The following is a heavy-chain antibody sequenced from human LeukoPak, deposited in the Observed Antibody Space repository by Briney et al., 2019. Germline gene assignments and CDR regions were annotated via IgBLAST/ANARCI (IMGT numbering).Heavy chain of an antibody. D-gene: IGHD6-19*01. CDR3: AKERNLEIAVAGTIFAC. J-gene: IGHJ4*02. Sequence: GGSLRLSCAASGFTFSSYNMIWLRQAPGKGLEWVSYITTSRETAHYADSVSGRFTISRDNAKNSLSLQMNSLRADDTAVYFCAKERNLEIAVAGTIFACWGQGTLVTVSS. CDR1: GFTFSSYN. CDR2: ITTSRETA. V-gene: IGHV3-48*04.